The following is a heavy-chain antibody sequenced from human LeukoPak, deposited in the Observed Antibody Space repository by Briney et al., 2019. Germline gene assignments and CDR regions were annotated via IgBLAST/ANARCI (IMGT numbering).Heavy chain of an antibody. V-gene: IGHV4-38-2*02. J-gene: IGHJ5*02. CDR2: IYHSGST. CDR3: ARAGNYYGSGSSNWFDP. Sequence: PSETLSLTCTVSGYSISSGYYWGWIRQPPGKGLEWIGSIYHSGSTYYNPSLKSRVTISVDTSKNQFSLKLSSVTAADTAVYYCARAGNYYGSGSSNWFDPWGQGTLVTVSS. D-gene: IGHD3-10*01. CDR1: GYSISSGYY.